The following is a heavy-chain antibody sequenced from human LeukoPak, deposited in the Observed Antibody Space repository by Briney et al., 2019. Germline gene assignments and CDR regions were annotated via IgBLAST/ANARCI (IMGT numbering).Heavy chain of an antibody. Sequence: GESLKISCKGSGHSFTSYWIGWVRQMPGKGLEWMGIIYPGDSDTRYSPSFQGQVTISADKSISTAYLQWSSLKASDTAMYYCARHSREATVAKNLRGRYYYGMDVWGQGTTVTVSS. D-gene: IGHD4-23*01. CDR1: GHSFTSYW. V-gene: IGHV5-51*01. J-gene: IGHJ6*02. CDR3: ARHSREATVAKNLRGRYYYGMDV. CDR2: IYPGDSDT.